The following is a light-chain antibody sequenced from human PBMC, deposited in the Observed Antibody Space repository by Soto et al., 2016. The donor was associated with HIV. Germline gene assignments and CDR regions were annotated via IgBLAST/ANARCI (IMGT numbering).Light chain of an antibody. CDR2: GAS. CDR3: QQYNTVPWT. V-gene: IGKV1-27*01. CDR1: QGIDNY. Sequence: DIQMTQSPSTLSASVGDRVTITCRASQGIDNYLAWYQQKPGKVPKLLIYGASTLQSGVPSRFSGSGSGTDFTLSISSLQPEDVATYYCQQYNTVPWTFGQGTKLEMK. J-gene: IGKJ1*01.